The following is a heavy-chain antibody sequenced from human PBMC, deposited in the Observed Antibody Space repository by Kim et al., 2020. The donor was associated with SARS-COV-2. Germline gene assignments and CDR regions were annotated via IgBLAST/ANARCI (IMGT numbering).Heavy chain of an antibody. Sequence: GGSLRLSCAASGFTFSNYGMHWVRQAPDKGLEWVAFISYNGNNKYYADSVRGRFTIPRDNSKNTVYLQMNSLRAEDTAVYYCAAEGGAVRSFDYLGQGTL. CDR3: AAEGGAVRSFDY. J-gene: IGHJ4*02. V-gene: IGHV3-30*03. CDR1: GFTFSNYG. D-gene: IGHD2-21*01. CDR2: ISYNGNNK.